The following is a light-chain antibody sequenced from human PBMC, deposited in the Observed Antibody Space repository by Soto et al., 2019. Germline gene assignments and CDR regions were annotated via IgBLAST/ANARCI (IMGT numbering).Light chain of an antibody. CDR3: ATWDDSLNGPV. CDR1: SSNIESKT. J-gene: IGLJ3*02. V-gene: IGLV1-44*01. CDR2: SNN. Sequence: QSVLTQPPSASGTPGQRVTISCSGSSSNIESKTVNWYRHLPGTAPKLLIYSNNQRPSGVPDRFSGSKSDTSASLAISGLQSEDEADYYCATWDDSLNGPVFGGGTKVTVL.